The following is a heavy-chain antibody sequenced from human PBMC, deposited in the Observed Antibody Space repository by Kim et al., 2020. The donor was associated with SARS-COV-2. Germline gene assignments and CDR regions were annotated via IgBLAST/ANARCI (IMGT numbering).Heavy chain of an antibody. Sequence: ASVKVSCKASGYTFTSYAMNWVRQAPGQGLEWMGWINTNTGNPTYAQGFTGRFVFSLDTSVSTAYLQISSLKAEDTAVYYCARDQWGVVTNYYYGMDVWGQGTTVTVSS. CDR2: INTNTGNP. V-gene: IGHV7-4-1*02. D-gene: IGHD2-15*01. J-gene: IGHJ6*02. CDR3: ARDQWGVVTNYYYGMDV. CDR1: GYTFTSYA.